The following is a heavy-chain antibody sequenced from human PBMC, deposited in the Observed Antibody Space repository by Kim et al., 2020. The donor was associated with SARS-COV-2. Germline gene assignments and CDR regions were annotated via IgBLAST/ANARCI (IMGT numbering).Heavy chain of an antibody. Sequence: GSLRLSCAASGFTFSSYSFNWVRQAPGKGLEWVSYIRSDSDSIKYADSVKGRFTISRDNAKNSLYLQMNSLRGEDTAVYYCARVYLTGYYKADYWGQGT. CDR3: ARVYLTGYYKADY. J-gene: IGHJ4*02. D-gene: IGHD3-9*01. V-gene: IGHV3-48*04. CDR2: IRSDSDSI. CDR1: GFTFSSYS.